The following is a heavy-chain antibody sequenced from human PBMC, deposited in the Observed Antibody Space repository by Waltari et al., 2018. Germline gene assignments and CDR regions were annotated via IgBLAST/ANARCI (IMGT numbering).Heavy chain of an antibody. J-gene: IGHJ5*02. V-gene: IGHV4-34*01. CDR3: ARDQRVSIAALNWFDP. Sequence: QVQLQQWGAGLLKPSETLSLTCAVYGGSFSGYYWSWIRQPPGKGLEWIGSIYHSGSTYYNPSLKSRVTISVDTSKNQFSLKLSSVTAADTAVYYCARDQRVSIAALNWFDPWGQGTLVTVSS. D-gene: IGHD6-6*01. CDR1: GGSFSGYY. CDR2: IYHSGST.